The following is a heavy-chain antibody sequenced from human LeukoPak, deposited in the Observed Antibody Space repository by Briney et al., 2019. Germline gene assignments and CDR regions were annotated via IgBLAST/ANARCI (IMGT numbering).Heavy chain of an antibody. CDR3: ARDPALTVSAAYFDY. D-gene: IGHD4-17*01. CDR2: INSDGSST. Sequence: GGSLRLSCAASGFTFSSYWMHWVRQAPGKGLVWVSRINSDGSSTSYADSVKGRFTISRDNAKNTLYLQMNSLRAEDTAVYYCARDPALTVSAAYFDYWGQGTLVTVSS. CDR1: GFTFSSYW. J-gene: IGHJ4*02. V-gene: IGHV3-74*01.